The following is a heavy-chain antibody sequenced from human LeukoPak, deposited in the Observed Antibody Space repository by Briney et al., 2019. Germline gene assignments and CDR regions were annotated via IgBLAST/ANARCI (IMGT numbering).Heavy chain of an antibody. V-gene: IGHV4-34*01. J-gene: IGHJ4*02. D-gene: IGHD3-22*01. Sequence: SETLSLTCAVYGGSFSGYYWSWIRQPPGKGLEWIGEINHSGSTDYNPSLKSRVTISVDTSKNQFSLKLSSVTAADTAVYYCVRAPYYYDNSGYYLYFFDYWGQGTLVTVSS. CDR1: GGSFSGYY. CDR3: VRAPYYYDNSGYYLYFFDY. CDR2: INHSGST.